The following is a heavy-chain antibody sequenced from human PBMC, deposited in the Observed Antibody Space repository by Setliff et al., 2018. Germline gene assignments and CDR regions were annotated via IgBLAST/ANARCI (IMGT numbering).Heavy chain of an antibody. J-gene: IGHJ4*02. V-gene: IGHV3-30*02. CDR3: VRGEMFSTSPRAD. D-gene: IGHD2-2*01. Sequence: PGGSLRLSCAASGFTFSGYGMHWVRQAPGKGLEWVAYIRSDGSDEYYVDSVKGRFTISRDNAKNTLYLKMDSLRVEDTAVYYCVRGEMFSTSPRADWGQGTQVTVSS. CDR2: IRSDGSDE. CDR1: GFTFSGYG.